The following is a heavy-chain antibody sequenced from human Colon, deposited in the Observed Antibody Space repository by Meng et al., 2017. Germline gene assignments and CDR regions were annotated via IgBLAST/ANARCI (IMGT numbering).Heavy chain of an antibody. CDR1: GFSFSKYG. D-gene: IGHD3-22*01. CDR3: ARDHFFENSRYYRSLPLPGD. CDR2: ISYDWRDE. V-gene: IGHV3-30*05. Sequence: GGSLRLSCVASGFSFSKYGMHCVRQAPGKGPEGVAFISYDWRDEYYADSVKGRFSVSRDNSKSTLDLQMGSLRPEDTAFYYCARDHFFENSRYYRSLPLPGDWGQGTLVTVSS. J-gene: IGHJ4*02.